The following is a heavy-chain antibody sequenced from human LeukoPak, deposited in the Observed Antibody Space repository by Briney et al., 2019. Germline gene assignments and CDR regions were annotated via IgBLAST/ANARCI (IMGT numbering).Heavy chain of an antibody. D-gene: IGHD1-26*01. CDR1: GGSISSGGYY. J-gene: IGHJ4*02. CDR3: TTWVGAHFDF. Sequence: LSLTCTVSGGSISSGGYYWIWVRQAPGKGLEWVSTIDGPTYRTHYADSVMGRFTISRDNSKNTLYLQMNSLRVEDTAVYFCTTWVGAHFDFWGQGTLVTVSS. CDR2: IDGPTYRT. V-gene: IGHV3-23*01.